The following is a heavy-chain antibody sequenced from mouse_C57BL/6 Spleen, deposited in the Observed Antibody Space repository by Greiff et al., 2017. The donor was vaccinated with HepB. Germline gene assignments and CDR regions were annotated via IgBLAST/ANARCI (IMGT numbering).Heavy chain of an antibody. Sequence: VQLQQSGPELVKPGASVKMSCKASGYTFTDYNMHWVKQSHGKSLEWIGYINPNNGGTSYNQKFKGKATLTVNKSSSTAYMELRSLTSEDSAVYYCAYYYGSSEGFFDYWGQGTTLTVSS. CDR3: AYYYGSSEGFFDY. CDR2: INPNNGGT. J-gene: IGHJ2*01. CDR1: GYTFTDYN. D-gene: IGHD1-1*01. V-gene: IGHV1-22*01.